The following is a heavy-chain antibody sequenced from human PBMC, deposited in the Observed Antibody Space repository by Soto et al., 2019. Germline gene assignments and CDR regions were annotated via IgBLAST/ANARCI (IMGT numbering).Heavy chain of an antibody. Sequence: SETLSLTCAVYGGSFSCYYWSWIRQPPGKGLEWIGEINHSGSTNYNPSLKSRVTISVDTSKNQFSLKLSSVTAADTAVYYCARKSGYSYGYFGYWGQGTLVTVSS. V-gene: IGHV4-34*01. CDR3: ARKSGYSYGYFGY. J-gene: IGHJ4*02. D-gene: IGHD5-18*01. CDR2: INHSGST. CDR1: GGSFSCYY.